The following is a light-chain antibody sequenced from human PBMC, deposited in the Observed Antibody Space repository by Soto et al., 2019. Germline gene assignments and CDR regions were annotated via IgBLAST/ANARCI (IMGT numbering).Light chain of an antibody. Sequence: QSALTQPASVSGSPGQSITISCTGTSSNVGGYNYVSWYQQHPGKAPKLMIYEDSNRPSGVSNRFSGSKSGNAAPLAISGLQAEDEADYYCSSYTSSSIDYVFGTGTKLTVL. CDR3: SSYTSSSIDYV. J-gene: IGLJ1*01. CDR1: SSNVGGYNY. V-gene: IGLV2-14*01. CDR2: EDS.